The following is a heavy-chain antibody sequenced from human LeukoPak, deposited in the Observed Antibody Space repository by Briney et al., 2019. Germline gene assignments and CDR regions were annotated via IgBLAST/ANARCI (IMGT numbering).Heavy chain of an antibody. J-gene: IGHJ6*02. CDR2: MYYSGST. CDR1: GGSISSGNYY. V-gene: IGHV4-39*01. Sequence: PSETLSLTCTVSGGSISSGNYYWAWIRQPPGKGLEYIGTMYYSGSTFSNPSLMSRITMSVDTSKNQFSLKLSSVTAADTAVYYCARRGYYYDMDVWGQGTTVIVSS. CDR3: ARRGYYYDMDV.